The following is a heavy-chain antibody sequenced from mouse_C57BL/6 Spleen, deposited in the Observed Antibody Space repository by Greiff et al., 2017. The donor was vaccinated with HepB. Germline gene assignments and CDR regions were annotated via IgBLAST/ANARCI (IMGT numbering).Heavy chain of an antibody. CDR1: GFTFSDYG. J-gene: IGHJ4*01. Sequence: DVMLVESGGGLVKPGGSLKLSCAASGFTFSDYGMHWVRQAPEKGLEWVAYISSGSSTIYYADTVKGRFTISRDNAKNTLFLQMTSLRSEDTAMYYCAKPHYAMDYWGQGTSVTVSS. CDR3: AKPHYAMDY. CDR2: ISSGSSTI. V-gene: IGHV5-17*01.